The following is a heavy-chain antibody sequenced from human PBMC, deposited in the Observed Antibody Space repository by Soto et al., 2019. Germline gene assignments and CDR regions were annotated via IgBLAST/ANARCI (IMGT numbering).Heavy chain of an antibody. D-gene: IGHD6-19*01. J-gene: IGHJ4*02. CDR1: GSTFSSDD. Sequence: GGSLRLSCAVSGSTFSSDDMHWVRQAPGKGLEWVSAIGTGGDTYYAGSVKGRFTISRENAKNTLYLQMNSLRAEDTAVYYCARDTLAVAGSNYFDYWGQGTLVTVSS. V-gene: IGHV3-13*01. CDR2: IGTGGDT. CDR3: ARDTLAVAGSNYFDY.